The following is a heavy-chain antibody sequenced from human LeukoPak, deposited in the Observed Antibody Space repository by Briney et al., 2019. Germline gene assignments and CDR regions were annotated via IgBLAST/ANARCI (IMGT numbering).Heavy chain of an antibody. CDR3: ASGSGDREFGY. Sequence: SETLSLTCTVSGGSVSSDSYYWSWIRQPPGKGLEWIGSIYYSGNTYYNLSLKSRVTISVDTSKNQFSLKLTSVTTADTAVYYCASGSGDREFGYWGQGTLVTVSS. V-gene: IGHV4-39*01. D-gene: IGHD3-3*01. J-gene: IGHJ4*02. CDR1: GGSVSSDSYY. CDR2: IYYSGNT.